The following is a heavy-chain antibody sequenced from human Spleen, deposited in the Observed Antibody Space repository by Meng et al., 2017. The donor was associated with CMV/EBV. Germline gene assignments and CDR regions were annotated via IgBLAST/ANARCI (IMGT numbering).Heavy chain of an antibody. Sequence: GESLKISCAASGLSITKFAMSWVRQTPGKGLEWVSVIFDDGTNTYYTDSVRGRFTLSIDESKNTLYLQMNSLRAEDRAVYYCAKLTLGYLDVWGHGTTVTVSS. CDR1: GLSITKFA. CDR2: IFDDGTNT. V-gene: IGHV3-23*03. CDR3: AKLTLGYLDV. D-gene: IGHD3-22*01. J-gene: IGHJ6*02.